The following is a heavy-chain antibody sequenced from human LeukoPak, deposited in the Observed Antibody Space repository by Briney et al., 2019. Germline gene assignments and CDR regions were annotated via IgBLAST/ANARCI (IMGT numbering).Heavy chain of an antibody. V-gene: IGHV4-34*01. J-gene: IGHJ4*02. Sequence: SETLSFTCAVYGGSFSVYYWSWIRQPPGRGLEWIEEINHSGSTNYNPSRKGRVPISVDTSKNQFSLKLSAVTAADTAVYYCASGPGGLRYFDWFRYYFDYWGQGTLVTVSS. D-gene: IGHD3-9*01. CDR3: ASGPGGLRYFDWFRYYFDY. CDR2: INHSGST. CDR1: GGSFSVYY.